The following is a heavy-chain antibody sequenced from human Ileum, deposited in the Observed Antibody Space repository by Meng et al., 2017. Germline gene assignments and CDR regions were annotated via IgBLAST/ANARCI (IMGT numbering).Heavy chain of an antibody. J-gene: IGHJ4*02. V-gene: IGHV3-23*04. D-gene: IGHD4-11*01. CDR3: APLIAASTVRYLDY. CDR2: ISGSVGTP. CDR1: GFTFSNYV. Sequence: LELVESGGGLVQPWGSRRLYVEAPGFTFSNYVMSWVRQAPGKWLEWVSGISGSVGTPHYADSVKGRFTISRDNSKNTLYLQMNSLRAEDTAIYYCAPLIAASTVRYLDYWGQGTLVTVSS.